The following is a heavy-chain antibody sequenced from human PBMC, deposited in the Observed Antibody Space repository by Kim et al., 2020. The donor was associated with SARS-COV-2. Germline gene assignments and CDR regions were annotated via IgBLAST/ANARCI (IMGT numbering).Heavy chain of an antibody. V-gene: IGHV3-23*01. Sequence: DSVKGRFTISRDNSQNSLYMRMNSLRAEDPAVYYCAKDTLLWVGEFFDYWGQGTLVTVSS. D-gene: IGHD3-10*01. CDR3: AKDTLLWVGEFFDY. J-gene: IGHJ4*02.